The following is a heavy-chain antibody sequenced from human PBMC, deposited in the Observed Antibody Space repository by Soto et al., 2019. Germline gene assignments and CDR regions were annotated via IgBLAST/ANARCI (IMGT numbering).Heavy chain of an antibody. V-gene: IGHV3-23*01. D-gene: IGHD3-22*01. CDR2: ISYGGGTT. Sequence: GGSLRLSCAASEGTFSNYAMSWVPQAPGKGLEWVSAISYGGGTTYYADSVKGRFTISRDNSKNTLYLQMNSLRAEDTAVYYCAKNPGYYYDSTGYHFDYWGQGT. J-gene: IGHJ4*02. CDR3: AKNPGYYYDSTGYHFDY. CDR1: EGTFSNYA.